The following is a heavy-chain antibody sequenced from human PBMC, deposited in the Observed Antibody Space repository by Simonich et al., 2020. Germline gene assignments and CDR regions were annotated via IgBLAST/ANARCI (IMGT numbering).Heavy chain of an antibody. CDR2: IYYSVGT. V-gene: IGHV4-39*01. D-gene: IGHD2-8*01. J-gene: IGHJ4*02. CDR3: ARQRVLMVYAIDY. CDR1: GGSISSNSYY. Sequence: QLQLQESGPGLVKPSETLSLTCTVSGGSISSNSYYWGWIRQPPGKGLEWIGRIYYSVGTHYHPSIKGRVTISVDTSKNQFSLKLSSVTAADTAVYYCARQRVLMVYAIDYWGQGTLVTVSS.